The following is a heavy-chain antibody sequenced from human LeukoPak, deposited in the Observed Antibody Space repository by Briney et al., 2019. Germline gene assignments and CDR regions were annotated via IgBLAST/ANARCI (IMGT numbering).Heavy chain of an antibody. D-gene: IGHD1-26*01. CDR1: GGSISSSNW. J-gene: IGHJ5*02. V-gene: IGHV4-4*02. CDR3: ARHIVGATYNWFDP. Sequence: KPSETLSLTCAVSGGSISSSNWWNWVRQPPGKGLEWIGEIYHSGSTNYNPSLKSRVTISVDKSKNQFSLKLSSVTAADTAVYYCARHIVGATYNWFDPWGQGTLVTVSS. CDR2: IYHSGST.